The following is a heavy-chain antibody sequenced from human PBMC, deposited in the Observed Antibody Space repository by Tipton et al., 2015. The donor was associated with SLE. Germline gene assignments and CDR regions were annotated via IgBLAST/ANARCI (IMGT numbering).Heavy chain of an antibody. CDR1: GGSIKNYY. CDR3: ARDPNWYDYFDY. J-gene: IGHJ4*02. V-gene: IGHV4-4*07. D-gene: IGHD1-14*01. CDR2: VYSSGNT. Sequence: TLSLTCTVSGGSIKNYYWSWIRQPAGKGLEWIGRVYSSGNTNYNPSLKSRVTMSVDTSKNQFSLNLRSVTAADTAVYYCARDPNWYDYFDYWGQGMLVTVSS.